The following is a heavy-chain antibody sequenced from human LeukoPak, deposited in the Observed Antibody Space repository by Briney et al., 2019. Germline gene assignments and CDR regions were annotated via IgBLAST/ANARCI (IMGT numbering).Heavy chain of an antibody. CDR2: IIPIFGTA. D-gene: IGHD2-21*01. CDR3: ARDRGGGDCCHYYYYYMDV. Sequence: GASVKVSCKASGGTFSSYAISWVRQAPGQGLEWMGGIIPIFGTANYAQKFQGRVTITADESTSTAYMERSSLRSEDTAVYYCARDRGGGDCCHYYYYYMDVWGKGTTVTVSS. CDR1: GGTFSSYA. V-gene: IGHV1-69*13. J-gene: IGHJ6*03.